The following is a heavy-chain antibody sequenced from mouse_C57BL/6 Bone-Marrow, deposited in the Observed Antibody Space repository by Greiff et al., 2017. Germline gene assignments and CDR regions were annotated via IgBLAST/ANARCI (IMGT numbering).Heavy chain of an antibody. Sequence: VKLQQSGAELARPGASVKLSCKASGYTFTSYGISWVKQRTGQGLEWIGEIYPRSGNTYYNEKFKGKATLTADKSSSTAYMELRRLTSEDSAVYFCARSFITTVVAPYYAMDYWGQGTSVTVSS. D-gene: IGHD1-1*01. CDR1: GYTFTSYG. CDR2: IYPRSGNT. CDR3: ARSFITTVVAPYYAMDY. J-gene: IGHJ4*01. V-gene: IGHV1-81*01.